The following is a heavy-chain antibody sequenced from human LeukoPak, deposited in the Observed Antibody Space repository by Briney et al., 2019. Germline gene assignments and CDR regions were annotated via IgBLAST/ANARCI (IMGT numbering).Heavy chain of an antibody. Sequence: GGSLRLSCAASGFTVSSNYMSWVRQAPGEGLEWVSVIYSGGSTYYADSVKGRFTISRDNAKNSLYLQMNSLRAEDTAVYYCAREYYDFWSGYPYGMDVWGQGTTVTVSS. D-gene: IGHD3-3*01. CDR2: IYSGGST. V-gene: IGHV3-66*01. CDR3: AREYYDFWSGYPYGMDV. CDR1: GFTVSSNY. J-gene: IGHJ6*02.